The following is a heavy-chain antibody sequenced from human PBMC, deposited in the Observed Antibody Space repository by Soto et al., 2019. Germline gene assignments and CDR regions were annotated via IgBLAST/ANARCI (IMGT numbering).Heavy chain of an antibody. J-gene: IGHJ5*02. V-gene: IGHV3-23*01. CDR1: GFTFSSYA. Sequence: GGSLRLSCAASGFTFSSYAMSWFRQAPGKGLEWVSAISGSGGSTYYADSVKGRFTISRDNSKNTLYLQMNSLRAEDTAVYYCAKALDSSSWYEFDPWGQGTLVTVSS. CDR2: ISGSGGST. D-gene: IGHD6-13*01. CDR3: AKALDSSSWYEFDP.